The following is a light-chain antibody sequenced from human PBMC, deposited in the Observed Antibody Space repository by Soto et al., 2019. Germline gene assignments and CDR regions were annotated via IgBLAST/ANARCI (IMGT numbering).Light chain of an antibody. CDR1: QSIDTN. J-gene: IGKJ1*01. CDR2: DVS. Sequence: EIVMTQSPATLSVSPGEGATLSCRASQSIDTNLAWYQQKPGQAPRLLIYDVSTRATGVPARIGGSGSGTEFTLRISSLQSEDFAIYYCQQYKKWRTLGPGTKVDTK. V-gene: IGKV3-15*01. CDR3: QQYKKWRT.